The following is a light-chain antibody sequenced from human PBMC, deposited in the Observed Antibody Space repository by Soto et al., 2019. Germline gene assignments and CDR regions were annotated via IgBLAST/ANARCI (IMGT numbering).Light chain of an antibody. CDR3: QSFDSALLAYV. CDR2: EVD. Sequence: QSALTQPASVSGSPGQSITISCTGTYTDVGGYNRVSWYQHHAGKGPKMLIFEVDNRPSGISDRFSGSKSGDTASLTITGLQTEDEADYYCQSFDSALLAYVFGTGTKLTVL. J-gene: IGLJ1*01. CDR1: YTDVGGYNR. V-gene: IGLV2-14*01.